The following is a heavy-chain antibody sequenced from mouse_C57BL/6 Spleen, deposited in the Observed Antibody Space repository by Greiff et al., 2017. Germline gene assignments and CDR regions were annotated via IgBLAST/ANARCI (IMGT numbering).Heavy chain of an antibody. V-gene: IGHV1-59*01. CDR1: GYTFTSYW. J-gene: IGHJ1*03. Sequence: QVQLQQPGAELVRPGTSVKLSCKASGYTFTSYWMHWVKQRPGQGLEWIGVIDPSDSYTNYNQKFKGKATLTVDTSSSTAYMQLSSLTSEDSAVYYCAHYYYGSRGGYFDVWGTGTTVTVAS. CDR3: AHYYYGSRGGYFDV. D-gene: IGHD1-1*01. CDR2: IDPSDSYT.